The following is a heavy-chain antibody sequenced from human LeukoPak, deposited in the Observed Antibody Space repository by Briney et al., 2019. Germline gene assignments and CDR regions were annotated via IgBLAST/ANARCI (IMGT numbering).Heavy chain of an antibody. CDR3: ARGRGVAVTGTIDY. Sequence: ASLKVSCKASGYTFTGPYIHWMRQAPGQGLELTGWINPNSGATKYAQKFQGRVTVTRDTSTSTVYMELSGLRADDTAAYYCARGRGVAVTGTIDYWGQGTLVTVSS. CDR1: GYTFTGPY. D-gene: IGHD6-19*01. CDR2: INPNSGAT. J-gene: IGHJ4*02. V-gene: IGHV1-2*02.